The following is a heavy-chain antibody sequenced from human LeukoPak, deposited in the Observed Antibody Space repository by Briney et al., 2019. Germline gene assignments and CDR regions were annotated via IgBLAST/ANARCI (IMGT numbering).Heavy chain of an antibody. J-gene: IGHJ4*02. CDR2: ISSSSSTI. Sequence: PGGSLRLSCAASGFTFSSYSMNWVRQAPGKGLEWVSYISSSSSTIYYADSVKGRFTISRDNAKNSLYLQMNSLRAEDTAVYYCARGGISYDYVWGSYLLHYWGQGTLVTVSS. D-gene: IGHD3-16*02. V-gene: IGHV3-48*04. CDR1: GFTFSSYS. CDR3: ARGGISYDYVWGSYLLHY.